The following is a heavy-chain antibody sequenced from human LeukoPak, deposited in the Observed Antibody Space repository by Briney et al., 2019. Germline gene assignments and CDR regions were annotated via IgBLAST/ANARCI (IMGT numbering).Heavy chain of an antibody. D-gene: IGHD6-19*01. CDR2: IWYDGSNK. CDR3: ARTGSSGWYDY. J-gene: IGHJ4*02. Sequence: AESLRLSCTASGFTFSSYGMNWVRQAPGKGLEWVAVIWYDGSNKYYADSVKGRFTISRDNSKNTMYLQMNSLRAEDTAVYYCARTGSSGWYDYWGQGTLVTVSS. V-gene: IGHV3-33*01. CDR1: GFTFSSYG.